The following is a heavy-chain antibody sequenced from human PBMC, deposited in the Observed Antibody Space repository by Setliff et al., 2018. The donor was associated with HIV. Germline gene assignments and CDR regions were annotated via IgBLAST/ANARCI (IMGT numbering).Heavy chain of an antibody. CDR2: INQDGGET. D-gene: IGHD1-26*01. J-gene: IGHJ4*02. Sequence: PGGSLRLSCAASGFTFSGYWMSWVRQAPGKGLEWVANINQDGGETYYKDSVKGRLAISRDNANNSLHLQMNSLRVEDPAIYYCARAAPRAGAAPLAYDYWGQGTLVTVSS. V-gene: IGHV3-7*01. CDR3: ARAAPRAGAAPLAYDY. CDR1: GFTFSGYW.